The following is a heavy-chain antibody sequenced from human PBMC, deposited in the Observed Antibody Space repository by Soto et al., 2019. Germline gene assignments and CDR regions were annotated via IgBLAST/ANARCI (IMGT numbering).Heavy chain of an antibody. J-gene: IGHJ4*02. CDR1: SGSFSGYY. D-gene: IGHD6-6*01. CDR2: ISQSGNT. CDR3: ARAPKVSGSSQTRPDF. Sequence: PSETLSLTCSIYSGSFSGYYWSWIRQHPGKGLEWIGEISQSGNTNYSPSLKSRVSISIDTSKKQFSLNLASVSAADTAVYYCARAPKVSGSSQTRPDFWGQGTLVTVSS. V-gene: IGHV4-34*01.